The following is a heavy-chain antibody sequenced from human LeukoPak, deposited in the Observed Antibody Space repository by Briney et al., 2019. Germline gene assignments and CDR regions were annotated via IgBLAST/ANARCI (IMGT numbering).Heavy chain of an antibody. Sequence: ASVKVSCKASGGTFSSYAISWVRQAPGQGLEWMGRIIPIFGTANYAQKFQGRATITTDESTSTAYMELSSLRSEDTAVYYCARGITMTLTPWKGNGNGYYFDYWGQGTLVTVSS. CDR2: IIPIFGTA. V-gene: IGHV1-69*05. CDR1: GGTFSSYA. CDR3: ARGITMTLTPWKGNGNGYYFDY. D-gene: IGHD3-22*01. J-gene: IGHJ4*02.